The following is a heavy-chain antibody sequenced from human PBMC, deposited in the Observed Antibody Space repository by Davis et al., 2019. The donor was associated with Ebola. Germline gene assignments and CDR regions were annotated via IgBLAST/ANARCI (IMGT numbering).Heavy chain of an antibody. CDR3: ARHGKNFYDKASY. Sequence: KVSCKGSGYSFSTHWIAWVRQMPGKGLEWMGIIYPGDSDSRYSPSFQGRVTISADKSTNTAYLQWSSLKASDSAMYYCARHGKNFYDKASYWGQGTLVTVSS. V-gene: IGHV5-51*01. J-gene: IGHJ4*02. CDR2: IYPGDSDS. D-gene: IGHD3-16*01. CDR1: GYSFSTHW.